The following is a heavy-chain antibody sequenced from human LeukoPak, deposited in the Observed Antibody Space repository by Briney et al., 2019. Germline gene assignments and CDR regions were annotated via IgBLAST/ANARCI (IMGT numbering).Heavy chain of an antibody. J-gene: IGHJ6*03. CDR1: GGSISSYY. CDR2: IYYSGST. D-gene: IGHD6-13*01. CDR3: ARVGGYSSSWTGVYYYYYMDV. Sequence: SETLSLTCSVSGGSISSYYWSWIRQPPGKGLEWIGSIYYSGSTYYNPSLKSRVTISVDTSKNQFSLKLSSVTAADTAVYYCARVGGYSSSWTGVYYYYYMDVWGKGTTVTVSS. V-gene: IGHV4-39*07.